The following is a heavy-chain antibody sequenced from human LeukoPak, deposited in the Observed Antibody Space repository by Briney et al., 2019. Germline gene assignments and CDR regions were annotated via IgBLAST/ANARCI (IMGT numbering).Heavy chain of an antibody. V-gene: IGHV3-23*01. CDR1: GFTFSSYA. Sequence: GGSLRLSCAASGFTFSSYAMSWVRQAPGKGLEWVSAISGGGGSTYYADSVKGRFTISRDNSKNTLYLQMNSLRAEDTAVYYCAKSYRGSLAHDAFDIWGQGTMVTVSS. CDR2: ISGGGGST. D-gene: IGHD1-26*01. J-gene: IGHJ3*02. CDR3: AKSYRGSLAHDAFDI.